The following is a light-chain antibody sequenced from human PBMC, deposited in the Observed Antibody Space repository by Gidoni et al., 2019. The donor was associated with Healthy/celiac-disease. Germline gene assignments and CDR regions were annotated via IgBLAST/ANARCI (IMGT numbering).Light chain of an antibody. J-gene: IGLJ1*01. V-gene: IGLV2-23*02. Sequence: QSALTQPAPVSGSPGQSITISCPGTSSDVGSYNLVSWYQQHPGKAPKLMIYEVSKRPSGVSNRFSGSKSGNTASLTISGLQAEDEADYYCCSYAGSSTSVFGTGTKVTVL. CDR2: EVS. CDR3: CSYAGSSTSV. CDR1: SSDVGSYNL.